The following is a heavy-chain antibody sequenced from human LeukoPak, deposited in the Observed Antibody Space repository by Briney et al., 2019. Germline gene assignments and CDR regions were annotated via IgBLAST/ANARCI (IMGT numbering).Heavy chain of an antibody. J-gene: IGHJ6*02. Sequence: GGSLRLSCAASGFTVSSNYMNWVRQAPGKGLEWVSVIYSGGSTYYADSVKGKFTFSRDNSKNTLYLQMNSLRAEDTAVYYCARVTTNGMDVWGQGTTVTVSS. V-gene: IGHV3-66*01. CDR2: IYSGGST. D-gene: IGHD1-14*01. CDR1: GFTVSSNY. CDR3: ARVTTNGMDV.